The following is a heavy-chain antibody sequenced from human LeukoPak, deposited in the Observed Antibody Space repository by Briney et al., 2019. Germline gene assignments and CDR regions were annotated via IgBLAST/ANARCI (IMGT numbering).Heavy chain of an antibody. V-gene: IGHV3-23*01. CDR1: GFTFTSYS. Sequence: PGGSLRLSCAASGFTFTSYSMNWVRQAPGKGLEWVSTISGGGGSTYYADSVKGRFTISRDNSKNTLYLQMNSLRAEDTAVYYCAKRYHESSGWFDNWGQGTLVTVSS. D-gene: IGHD3-22*01. CDR2: ISGGGGST. J-gene: IGHJ4*02. CDR3: AKRYHESSGWFDN.